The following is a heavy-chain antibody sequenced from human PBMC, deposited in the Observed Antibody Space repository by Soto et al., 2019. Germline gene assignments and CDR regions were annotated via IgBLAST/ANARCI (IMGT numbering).Heavy chain of an antibody. V-gene: IGHV1-69*08. CDR1: GGTFSRYS. CDR2: IIPIFGIA. CDR3: AREDRDRETGLVPAAIDGMDV. Sequence: QVQLVQSGAEVKKPGSSVNVSCKASGGTFSRYSITWVRQAPGHGLEWIGRIIPIFGIASYAQKFQGRVTITADESTSTAYMGLSSLRSDDTAVYYCAREDRDRETGLVPAAIDGMDVWGQGTTVTVSS. D-gene: IGHD2-2*01. J-gene: IGHJ6*02.